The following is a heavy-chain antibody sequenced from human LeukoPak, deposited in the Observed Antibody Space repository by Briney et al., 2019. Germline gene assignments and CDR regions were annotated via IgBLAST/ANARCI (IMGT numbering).Heavy chain of an antibody. D-gene: IGHD3-9*01. CDR3: ARVGRLYDILTGYKYYFDY. CDR1: GYTFTSYV. Sequence: ASVKVSCKASGYTFTSYVISWVRQAPGQGLEWMGIINPSGGSTSYAQKFQGRVTMTRDMSTSTVYMELSSLRSEDTAVYYCARVGRLYDILTGYKYYFDYWGQGTLVTVSS. J-gene: IGHJ4*02. V-gene: IGHV1-46*01. CDR2: INPSGGST.